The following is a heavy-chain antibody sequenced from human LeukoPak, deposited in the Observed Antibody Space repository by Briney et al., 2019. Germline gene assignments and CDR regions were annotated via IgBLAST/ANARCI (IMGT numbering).Heavy chain of an antibody. CDR2: IWYDGSNK. V-gene: IGHV3-30*02. D-gene: IGHD1-7*01. J-gene: IGHJ4*02. CDR3: AKEKGITGTTVGFDY. CDR1: GFTFSSYG. Sequence: GGSLRLFCAASGFTFSSYGMHWVRQAPGKGLEGVAVIWYDGSNKYYADSVKGRFTISRDNSKNTLYLQMNSLRAEDTAVYYCAKEKGITGTTVGFDYWGQGTLVTVSS.